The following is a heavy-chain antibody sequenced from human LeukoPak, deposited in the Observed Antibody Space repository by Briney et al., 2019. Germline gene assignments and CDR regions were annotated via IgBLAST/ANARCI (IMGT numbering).Heavy chain of an antibody. CDR1: GFTFSSYW. J-gene: IGHJ4*02. CDR3: VRGGGSYGDWDY. CDR2: INSAGSST. V-gene: IGHV3-74*01. D-gene: IGHD1-26*01. Sequence: QSGGSLRLSCAASGFTFSSYWMHWVRQAPGKGLVWVSRINSAGSSTNYADSVRGRFTISRDSAKSTLYLQMNSLRVDGTALYYCVRGGGSYGDWDYWGQGTLVTVSS.